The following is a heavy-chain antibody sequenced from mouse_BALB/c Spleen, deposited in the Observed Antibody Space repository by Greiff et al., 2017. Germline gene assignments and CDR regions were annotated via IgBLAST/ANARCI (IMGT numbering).Heavy chain of an antibody. CDR2: INPGSGGT. CDR3: ARRDGNYRAWFAY. J-gene: IGHJ3*01. Sequence: VQLQQSGAELVRPGTSVKVSCKASGYAFTNYLIEWVKQRPGQGLEWIGVINPGSGGTNYNEKFKGKATLTADKSSSTAYMQLSSLTSDDSAVYFCARRDGNYRAWFAYWGQGTLVTVSA. V-gene: IGHV1-54*01. D-gene: IGHD2-1*01. CDR1: GYAFTNYL.